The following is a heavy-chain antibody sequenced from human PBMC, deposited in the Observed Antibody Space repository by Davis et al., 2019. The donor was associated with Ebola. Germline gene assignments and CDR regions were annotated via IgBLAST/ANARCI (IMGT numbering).Heavy chain of an antibody. Sequence: GESLKTPRASPWFTFSPSAMPRGRLAPGKVLERVAVIWYDGSNKYYADSVKGRFTISRDNSKNTLYLQMNSLRAEDTAVYYCARAHYDFWSGYSWPRYYYGMDVWGQGTTVTVSS. CDR2: IWYDGSNK. D-gene: IGHD3-3*01. CDR1: WFTFSPSA. J-gene: IGHJ6*02. V-gene: IGHV3-33*08. CDR3: ARAHYDFWSGYSWPRYYYGMDV.